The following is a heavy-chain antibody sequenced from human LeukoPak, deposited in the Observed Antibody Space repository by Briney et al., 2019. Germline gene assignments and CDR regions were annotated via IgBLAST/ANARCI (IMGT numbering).Heavy chain of an antibody. CDR3: AKTEYCGGDCYSGEIDY. CDR2: ISGSGGST. D-gene: IGHD2-21*02. V-gene: IGHV3-23*01. J-gene: IGHJ4*02. Sequence: GGSLRLSCAAPGFTFSSYAMSWVRQAPGKGLEWVSAISGSGGSTYYADSVKGRFTISRDNSKNTLYLQMNSLRAEDTAVYYCAKTEYCGGDCYSGEIDYWDQGTLVTVSS. CDR1: GFTFSSYA.